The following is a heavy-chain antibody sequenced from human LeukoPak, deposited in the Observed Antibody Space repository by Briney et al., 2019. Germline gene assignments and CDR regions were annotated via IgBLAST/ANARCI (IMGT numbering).Heavy chain of an antibody. J-gene: IGHJ5*02. V-gene: IGHV3-33*01. Sequence: GGSLRLSCAASGFTFSTYVMHWVRQAPGKELEWVALTWYDESNEYYADSVKGRFTVSRDNSRSMMYLQMNSLRAEDTAVYYCARSPEPFDYRPYNWFDPWGQGTRVTVSS. D-gene: IGHD4-11*01. CDR1: GFTFSTYV. CDR2: TWYDESNE. CDR3: ARSPEPFDYRPYNWFDP.